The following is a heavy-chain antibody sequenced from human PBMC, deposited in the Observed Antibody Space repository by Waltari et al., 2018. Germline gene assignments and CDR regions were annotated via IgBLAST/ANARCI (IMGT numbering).Heavy chain of an antibody. J-gene: IGHJ5*02. Sequence: QVQLQESGPGLVKPSETLSLTCTVSGDSINSYHWSWIRQPPGKGLEWIGYISYSGSTTYNPSLKSRLTISVDTSKNQFSLKLTSVTAADTAVYYCARERSMVRGISWFDPWGQGTLVTVSS. D-gene: IGHD3-10*01. CDR1: GDSINSYH. CDR2: ISYSGST. CDR3: ARERSMVRGISWFDP. V-gene: IGHV4-59*01.